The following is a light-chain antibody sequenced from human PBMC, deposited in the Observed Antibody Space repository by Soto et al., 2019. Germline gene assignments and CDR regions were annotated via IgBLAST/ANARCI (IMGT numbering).Light chain of an antibody. Sequence: EIVMMQSPATLSVSPGERATLSCRDSQSVRSNLAWYQQKRGQAPSFLIYGAFTRETGIRARFSGTGAGTEFTRTISSLQSEDVALDYCQQYNDSTLTFGQGTKVDIK. CDR2: GAF. CDR3: QQYNDSTLT. J-gene: IGKJ1*01. CDR1: QSVRSN. V-gene: IGKV3-15*01.